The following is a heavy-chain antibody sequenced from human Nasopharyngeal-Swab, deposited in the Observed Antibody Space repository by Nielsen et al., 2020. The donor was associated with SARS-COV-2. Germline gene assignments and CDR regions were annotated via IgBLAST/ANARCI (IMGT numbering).Heavy chain of an antibody. Sequence: GGSLRLSCATSGSRFTDYWIAWVRQAPGKGLECMGTIFPGDSDARYSPSFEGRVTISVDQSVTTAYLHWTSLKASDTAKYYCAIGAAVGTLFHGMDVWGQGTMVTASS. CDR3: AIGAAVGTLFHGMDV. J-gene: IGHJ6*02. V-gene: IGHV5-51*01. CDR1: GSRFTDYW. CDR2: IFPGDSDA. D-gene: IGHD1-26*01.